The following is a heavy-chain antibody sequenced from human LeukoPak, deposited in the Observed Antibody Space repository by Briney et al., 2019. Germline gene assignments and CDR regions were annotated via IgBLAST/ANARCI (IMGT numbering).Heavy chain of an antibody. CDR1: GFTFSSYA. CDR2: ISGSGGST. CDR3: AKDPGSLGYYDSSGYPP. Sequence: GGSLRLSCAASGFTFSSYAMSWVRQAPGKGLEWVSAISGSGGSTYYADSVKGRFTISRDNSKNTLYLQMNSLRAEDTAEYYCAKDPGSLGYYDSSGYPPWGQGTLVTVSS. V-gene: IGHV3-23*01. J-gene: IGHJ5*02. D-gene: IGHD3-22*01.